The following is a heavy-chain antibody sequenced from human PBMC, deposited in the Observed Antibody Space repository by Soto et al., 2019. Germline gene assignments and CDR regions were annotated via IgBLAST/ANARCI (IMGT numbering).Heavy chain of an antibody. J-gene: IGHJ4*01. D-gene: IGHD2-15*01. V-gene: IGHV4-59*01. CDR2: IFHSGNA. CDR3: ARAHAPTLPFDY. CDR1: GGSIRNVY. Sequence: SETLSLTCTVSGGSIRNVYWSWIRQSPGKRLEWIGFIFHSGNAKYNPSLKSRVTISVDTSKNQFSLSLDPVTAADTAVYFCARAHAPTLPFDYWGQGTLVTVSS.